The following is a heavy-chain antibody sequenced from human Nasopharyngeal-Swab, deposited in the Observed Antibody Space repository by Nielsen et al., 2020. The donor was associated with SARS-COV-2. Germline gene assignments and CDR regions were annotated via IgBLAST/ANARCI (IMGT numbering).Heavy chain of an antibody. D-gene: IGHD1-26*01. CDR2: ISYDGSNK. CDR3: ARPYSGSYWLYFDY. V-gene: IGHV3-30*03. Sequence: GGSLRLSCAASGFTFSSYGMHWVRQAPGKGLEWVAVISYDGSNKYYADSVKGRFTISRDNSKNTLYLQMNSLRAEDTAVYYCARPYSGSYWLYFDYWGQGTLVTVSS. CDR1: GFTFSSYG. J-gene: IGHJ4*02.